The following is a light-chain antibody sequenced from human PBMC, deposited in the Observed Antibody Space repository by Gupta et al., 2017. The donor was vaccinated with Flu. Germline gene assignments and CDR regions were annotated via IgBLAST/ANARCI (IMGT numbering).Light chain of an antibody. CDR3: QQDNSYSWT. CDR1: QSISSW. CDR2: KVS. Sequence: PSTLSASVGASVTITCRASQSISSWLAWYLQKPGKAPKLLIYKVSNVQSGVPSRFSGRGSGTEFTLTISSLQPDDFATYYCQQDNSYSWTFGQGTKVEIK. J-gene: IGKJ1*01. V-gene: IGKV1-5*03.